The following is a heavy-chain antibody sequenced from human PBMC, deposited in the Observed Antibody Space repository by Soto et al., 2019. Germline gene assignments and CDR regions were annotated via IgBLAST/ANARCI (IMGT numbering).Heavy chain of an antibody. Sequence: GESLKISCKGSGYSFTSYWISWVRQMSGKGLEWMGRIDPSDSSTNYTPYLQGQVTISADTSINTDYLQWRSLKASDTAMYYWSSHQYYYDSSGYYHFDYWGQGTLVTVSS. CDR1: GYSFTSYW. CDR3: SSHQYYYDSSGYYHFDY. D-gene: IGHD3-22*01. V-gene: IGHV5-10-1*04. J-gene: IGHJ4*02. CDR2: IDPSDSST.